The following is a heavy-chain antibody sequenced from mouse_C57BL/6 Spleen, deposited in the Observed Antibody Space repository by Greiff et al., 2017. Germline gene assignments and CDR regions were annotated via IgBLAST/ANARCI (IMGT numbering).Heavy chain of an antibody. Sequence: QVQLQQSGAELVRPGASVKLSCKASGYTFTDYYINWVKQRPGQGLEWIARIYPGSGNTYYNEKFKGQATLTAEKSSSTAYMQLSSLTSEGSAVYFCAIFSYYYCSSYAMDYWGQGTSVTVSS. CDR1: GYTFTDYY. CDR2: IYPGSGNT. D-gene: IGHD1-1*01. CDR3: AIFSYYYCSSYAMDY. J-gene: IGHJ4*01. V-gene: IGHV1-76*01.